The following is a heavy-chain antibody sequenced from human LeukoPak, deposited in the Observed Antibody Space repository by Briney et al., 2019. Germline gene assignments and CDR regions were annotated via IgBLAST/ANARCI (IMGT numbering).Heavy chain of an antibody. Sequence: ASVKVSCKASGYTFTSYGISWVRQAPGQGLEWMGWISAYNGNTNYAQKLQGRVTMTTDTSTSTAYMELRSLRSDDTAVYYCAREPSVYYYDSSDVSIDYWGQGTLVTVSS. CDR3: AREPSVYYYDSSDVSIDY. CDR2: ISAYNGNT. J-gene: IGHJ4*02. D-gene: IGHD3-22*01. V-gene: IGHV1-18*01. CDR1: GYTFTSYG.